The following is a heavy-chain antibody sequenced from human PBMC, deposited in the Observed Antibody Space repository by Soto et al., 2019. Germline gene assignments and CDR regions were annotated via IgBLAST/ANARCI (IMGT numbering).Heavy chain of an antibody. CDR3: ARDLWPPHAFEL. J-gene: IGHJ3*01. D-gene: IGHD3-16*01. Sequence: GGPRRLARSASDCTIMNYEIIWFRHCPGRRLEWVSFISISGGSKYYADYVKGRFTIFRDNAQKSMFLQMNSLRAEDTAVYYCARDLWPPHAFELWG. CDR1: DCTIMNYE. CDR2: ISISGGSK. V-gene: IGHV3-48*03.